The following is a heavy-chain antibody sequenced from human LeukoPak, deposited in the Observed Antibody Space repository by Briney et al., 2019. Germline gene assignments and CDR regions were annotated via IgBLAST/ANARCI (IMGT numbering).Heavy chain of an antibody. CDR3: AKDSRITASDY. CDR2: ISGSGRST. D-gene: IGHD6-13*01. CDR1: GFTFINYA. V-gene: IGHV3-23*01. J-gene: IGHJ4*02. Sequence: PGGSLRLSCAASGFTFINYATNWVRQAPGKGLEWVSAISGSGRSTYYADSEKGRFTISRDNSKNTLYLQMNSLRAEDTALYYCAKDSRITASDYWGQGTLVTVSS.